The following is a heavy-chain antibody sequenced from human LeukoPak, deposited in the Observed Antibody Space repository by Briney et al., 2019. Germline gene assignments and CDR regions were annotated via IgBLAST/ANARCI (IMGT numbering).Heavy chain of an antibody. CDR1: GGSFSVYS. V-gene: IGHV4-34*01. CDR2: ISPSGST. Sequence: SETLSLTCAVSGGSFSVYSWTWVRQPPVKGLEWIGEISPSGSTNYNPSLKSRVTISVDTSKSQFSLNVSSVTAADTAVYFCARLRGKLTGDKRRFSRHWFFDFWGRGALVTVSS. D-gene: IGHD1-20*01. CDR3: ARLRGKLTGDKRRFSRHWFFDF. J-gene: IGHJ2*01.